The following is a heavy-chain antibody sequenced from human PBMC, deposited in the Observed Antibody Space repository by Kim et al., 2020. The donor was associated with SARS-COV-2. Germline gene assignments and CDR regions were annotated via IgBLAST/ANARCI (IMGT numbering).Heavy chain of an antibody. V-gene: IGHV3-21*01. J-gene: IGHJ6*02. CDR3: ARLVAPGMVEFYSSSWLYYYYYYGMDV. CDR1: GFTFSSYS. CDR2: ISSSSSYI. Sequence: GGSLRLSCAASGFTFSSYSMNWVRQAPGKGLEWVSSISSSSSYIYYADSVKGRFTISRDNAKNSLYLQMNSLRAEDTAVYYCARLVAPGMVEFYSSSWLYYYYYYGMDVWGQGTTVTVSS. D-gene: IGHD6-13*01.